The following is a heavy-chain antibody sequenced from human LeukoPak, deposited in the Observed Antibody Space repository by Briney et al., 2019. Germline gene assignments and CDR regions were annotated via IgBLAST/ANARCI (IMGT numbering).Heavy chain of an antibody. D-gene: IGHD6-13*01. CDR2: ISSSSSTI. CDR1: GFTFSSYS. J-gene: IGHJ3*02. Sequence: GGSLRLSCAASGFTFSSYSMNWVRQAPGKGLEWVSYISSSSSTIYYADSVKGRFTISRDNGKNSLYLQMHSLRAEDTAVYYCVREFSSSWYIAFDIWGQGTMVTVSS. CDR3: VREFSSSWYIAFDI. V-gene: IGHV3-48*01.